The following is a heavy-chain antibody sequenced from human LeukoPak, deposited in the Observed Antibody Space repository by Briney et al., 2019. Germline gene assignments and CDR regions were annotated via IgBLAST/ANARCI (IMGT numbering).Heavy chain of an antibody. V-gene: IGHV1-18*01. Sequence: ASVKVFCKASGYTFNSYGISWVRQAPGQGLEGMGWISAHNCNTKYAQKLQGRVTMTTDTSTSTAYMELRSLRSDDTAVYYCARDPIGYYYDSSGYYYVDPGDNWFDPWGQGTLVTVSS. CDR1: GYTFNSYG. CDR3: ARDPIGYYYDSSGYYYVDPGDNWFDP. J-gene: IGHJ5*02. CDR2: ISAHNCNT. D-gene: IGHD3-22*01.